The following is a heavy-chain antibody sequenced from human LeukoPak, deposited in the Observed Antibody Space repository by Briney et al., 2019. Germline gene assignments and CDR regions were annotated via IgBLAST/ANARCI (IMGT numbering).Heavy chain of an antibody. V-gene: IGHV3-23*01. D-gene: IGHD3-16*02. J-gene: IGHJ4*02. CDR2: ISDSGGST. CDR1: GFTFSDYA. Sequence: PGGSLRLPCVASGFTFSDYAMSWVRQAPGKGLEWVSGISDSGGSTYYTDSVKGRCTISRDNSKNTVSLQMNNLKAEDTAVYFCARHDSFIPYWGQGTLVTVTS. CDR3: ARHDSFIPY.